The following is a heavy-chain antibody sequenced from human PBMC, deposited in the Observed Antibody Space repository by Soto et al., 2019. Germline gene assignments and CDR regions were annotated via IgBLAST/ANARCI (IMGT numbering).Heavy chain of an antibody. CDR1: GFTISSYW. CDR2: IKSDGSVT. J-gene: IGHJ5*02. Sequence: EVQLVESGGGLVQPGESLRLSCAASGFTISSYWMHWVRQAPGKGLVWVSRIKSDGSVTNYADSLKGRFTISRDNAKNTVYLQMNNLRAEDTAMYYCARDPVPGRNWFDPWGQGTMVTVSS. V-gene: IGHV3-74*01. CDR3: ARDPVPGRNWFDP.